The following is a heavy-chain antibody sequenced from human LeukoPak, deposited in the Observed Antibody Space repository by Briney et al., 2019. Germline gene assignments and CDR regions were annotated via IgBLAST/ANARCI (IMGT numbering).Heavy chain of an antibody. J-gene: IGHJ4*02. CDR3: ARGDTGDQGYFDY. CDR2: ISSSGRNI. V-gene: IGHV3-48*03. D-gene: IGHD7-27*01. CDR1: GVTISTYE. Sequence: PGGSLRLSCGASGVTISTYEMNWVRQAPGKGLEWVSYISSSGRNIYYADSVRGRFTISRDNAKNSLYLQMNSLRAEDTAVYYCARGDTGDQGYFDYWGQGPLVTVSS.